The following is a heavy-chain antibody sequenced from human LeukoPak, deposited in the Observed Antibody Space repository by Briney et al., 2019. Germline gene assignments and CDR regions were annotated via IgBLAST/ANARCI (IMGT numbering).Heavy chain of an antibody. CDR2: INHSGST. CDR1: GGSFSGYY. CDR3: ARRLLRSMTNLDY. Sequence: SETLSLTCAVYGGSFSGYYWSWIRQPPGKGLEWIGEINHSGSTNYNPSLKSRVTISVDTSKNQFSPKLSSVTAADTAVYYCARRLLRSMTNLDYWGQGTLVTVSS. D-gene: IGHD4-11*01. J-gene: IGHJ4*02. V-gene: IGHV4-34*01.